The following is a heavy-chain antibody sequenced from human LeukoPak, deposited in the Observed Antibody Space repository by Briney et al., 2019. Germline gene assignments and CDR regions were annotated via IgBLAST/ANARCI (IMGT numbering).Heavy chain of an antibody. D-gene: IGHD3-3*01. CDR2: LSYGGTNK. CDR3: ATDRSGYANDAFDF. V-gene: IGHV3-30-3*01. Sequence: GRSLRLSCAASGFTFSDYAMHWVRQAPGKGLEWVAVLSYGGTNKYYADSVKGRFTISRDNSKNTMFLQMNSLRAEDTAVYHCATDRSGYANDAFDFWGQGTMVTVSS. CDR1: GFTFSDYA. J-gene: IGHJ3*01.